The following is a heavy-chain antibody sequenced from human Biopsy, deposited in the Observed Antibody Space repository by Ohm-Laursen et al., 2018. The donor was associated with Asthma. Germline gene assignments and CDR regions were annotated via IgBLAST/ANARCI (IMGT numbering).Heavy chain of an antibody. CDR3: ARGDSSNWSHYYFDY. J-gene: IGHJ4*02. CDR2: IYSGGTS. D-gene: IGHD3-22*01. Sequence: LRLSCAASGFTVSRDHMFWVRQAPGRGLEWVSVIYSGGTSHTADSVRGRFTISRDYSKNPLYLQMHSLRAEDTAVYYCARGDSSNWSHYYFDYWGQGTLVTVSS. CDR1: GFTVSRDH. V-gene: IGHV3-53*01.